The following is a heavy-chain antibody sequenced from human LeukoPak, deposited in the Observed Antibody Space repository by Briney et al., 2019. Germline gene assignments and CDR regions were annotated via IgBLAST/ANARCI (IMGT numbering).Heavy chain of an antibody. J-gene: IGHJ6*04. V-gene: IGHV3-48*03. Sequence: GGSLRLTCAASGFTFSAHNMNWVRQAPGRGLEWISYISSSGTIIYYADSVKGRFTISRDNAKNSLYLQMNSLRAEDTAVYYCAELGITMIGGVWGKGTTVTISS. CDR1: GFTFSAHN. D-gene: IGHD3-10*02. CDR3: AELGITMIGGV. CDR2: ISSSGTII.